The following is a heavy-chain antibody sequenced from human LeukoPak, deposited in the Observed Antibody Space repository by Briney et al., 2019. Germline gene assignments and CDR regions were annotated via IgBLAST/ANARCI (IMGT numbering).Heavy chain of an antibody. CDR2: ISSSGSTI. J-gene: IGHJ6*04. CDR1: GFTFDDYG. D-gene: IGHD3-10*02. V-gene: IGHV3-48*03. CDR3: AELGITMIGGV. Sequence: PGGSLRLSCAASGFTFDDYGMSWVRRAPGKGLEWVSYISSSGSTIYYADSVKGRFTISRDNAKNSLYLQMNSLRAEDTAVYYCAELGITMIGGVWGKGTTVTISS.